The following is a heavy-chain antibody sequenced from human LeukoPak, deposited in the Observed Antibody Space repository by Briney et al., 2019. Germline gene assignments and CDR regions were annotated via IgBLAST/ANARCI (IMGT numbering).Heavy chain of an antibody. V-gene: IGHV4-4*02. CDR3: ARDNNGDYYDYNWFDP. Sequence: PSETLSLTCAVSGGSISSSNWWSWVRQPPGKGLEWIGEIYHSGSTNYNPSLKSRVTISVDKSKNQFSLKLSSVTAADTAVYYCARDNNGDYYDYNWFDPWGQGTLVTVSS. CDR2: IYHSGST. CDR1: GGSISSSNW. J-gene: IGHJ5*02. D-gene: IGHD3-22*01.